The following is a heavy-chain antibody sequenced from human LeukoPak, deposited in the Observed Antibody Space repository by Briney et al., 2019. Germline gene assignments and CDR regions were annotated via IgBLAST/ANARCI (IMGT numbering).Heavy chain of an antibody. Sequence: GGSLRLSCAASGFTFSSYGMHWVRQAPGKGLEWVAFIRYDGSNKYYADSVKGRFTISRDNSKNTLYLQMNSLRAEDTAVYYCAKESARLIEGEFDYWGQGTLVTVSS. CDR3: AKESARLIEGEFDY. CDR1: GFTFSSYG. D-gene: IGHD2-21*01. CDR2: IRYDGSNK. V-gene: IGHV3-30*02. J-gene: IGHJ4*02.